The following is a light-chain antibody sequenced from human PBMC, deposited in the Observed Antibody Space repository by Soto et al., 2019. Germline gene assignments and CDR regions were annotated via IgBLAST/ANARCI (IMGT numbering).Light chain of an antibody. CDR1: QNVLYSSNNKNY. J-gene: IGKJ1*01. CDR2: WAS. Sequence: IVMTQSPDPLAVSLGERATINCKSSQNVLYSSNNKNYLAWYQQKPGQTPKLLIYWASTRESGVPDRFSGSGSGTDFTLTISSLQAEDVAVYYCQQYYSTPKTFGQGTKVDIK. V-gene: IGKV4-1*01. CDR3: QQYYSTPKT.